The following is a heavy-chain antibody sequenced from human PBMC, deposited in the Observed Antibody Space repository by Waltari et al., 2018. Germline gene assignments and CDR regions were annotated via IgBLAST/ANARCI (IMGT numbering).Heavy chain of an antibody. V-gene: IGHV4-39*07. CDR3: ARVGVVQGVILFFDY. Sequence: QLQLQESGPGLVKPSETLSLTCTVSGGSISSSSYYWGWIRQPPGKGLEWIGSIYYSGRTYYNPSIKSRVTISVDTSKNQFSLKLSSVTAADTAVYCCARVGVVQGVILFFDYWGQGTLVTVSS. J-gene: IGHJ4*02. CDR1: GGSISSSSYY. CDR2: IYYSGRT. D-gene: IGHD3-10*01.